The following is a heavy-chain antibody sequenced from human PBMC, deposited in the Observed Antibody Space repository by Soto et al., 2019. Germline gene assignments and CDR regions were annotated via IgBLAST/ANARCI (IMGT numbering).Heavy chain of an antibody. CDR1: GYTFTGYY. D-gene: IGHD4-17*01. CDR3: ARDYAPTVTTPEFWCEH. J-gene: IGHJ5*02. V-gene: IGHV1-2*02. CDR2: INPNSGGT. Sequence: ASVNVSCKASGYTFTGYYMHWVRQAPGQGLEWMGWINPNSGGTNYAQKFQGRVTMTRDTSISTAYMELSRLRSDDTAVYYCARDYAPTVTTPEFWCEHWGQGNLVIVSA.